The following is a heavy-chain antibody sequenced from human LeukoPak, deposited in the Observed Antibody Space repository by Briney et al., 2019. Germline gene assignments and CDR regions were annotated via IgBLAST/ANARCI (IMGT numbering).Heavy chain of an antibody. V-gene: IGHV1-69*05. CDR1: GGTFSSYA. CDR2: IIPIFGTA. D-gene: IGHD2-2*02. CDR3: ARDSRGYCSSTSCYTLWFDP. Sequence: ASVKVSCKASGGTFSSYAISWVRQAPGQGLEWMGGIIPIFGTANYAQKFQGRVTITTDESTSTAYMELSSLRSEDTAVYYCARDSRGYCSSTSCYTLWFDPWGQGTLVTVSS. J-gene: IGHJ5*02.